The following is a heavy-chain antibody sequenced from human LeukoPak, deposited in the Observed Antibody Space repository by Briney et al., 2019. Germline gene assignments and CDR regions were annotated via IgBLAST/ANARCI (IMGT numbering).Heavy chain of an antibody. CDR2: INTDGSST. V-gene: IGHV3-74*01. CDR3: ARGYWGSKDY. Sequence: GGSLRLSCAVSGFSFSSYWMHWVRQAPGKGLVWVSRINTDGSSTNYADSVKGRFTISRDNAKNTLYLQMNSLRAEDTAVYYCARGYWGSKDYWGQGTLVTVSS. CDR1: GFSFSSYW. D-gene: IGHD3-16*01. J-gene: IGHJ4*02.